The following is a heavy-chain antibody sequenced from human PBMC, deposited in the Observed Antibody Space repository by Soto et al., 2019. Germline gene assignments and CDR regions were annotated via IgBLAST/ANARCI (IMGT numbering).Heavy chain of an antibody. D-gene: IGHD7-27*01. CDR2: ISYDGSNK. CDR1: GFTFSSYG. Sequence: GGSLRLSCAASGFTFSSYGMHWVRQAPGMVLEWVALISYDGSNKYYEDSVKGRFTISRDNSKNTLYLQMNSLRAEGTAVYYCAKLYPAGTETYLGGFDYWGQGALVTVSS. V-gene: IGHV3-30*18. CDR3: AKLYPAGTETYLGGFDY. J-gene: IGHJ4*02.